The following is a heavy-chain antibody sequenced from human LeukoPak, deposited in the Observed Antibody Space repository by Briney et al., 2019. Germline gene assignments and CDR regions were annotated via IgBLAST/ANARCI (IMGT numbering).Heavy chain of an antibody. CDR3: ARGKEVAAAGYYYYYMDV. Sequence: ASVKVSFKASGYTFTSYDINWVRQATGQGLEWMGWMNPNSGNTGYAQKFQGRVTITRNTSITTAYMELSSLRSEDTAVYYCARGKEVAAAGYYYYYMDVWGKGTTVTVSS. J-gene: IGHJ6*03. CDR1: GYTFTSYD. D-gene: IGHD6-13*01. V-gene: IGHV1-8*03. CDR2: MNPNSGNT.